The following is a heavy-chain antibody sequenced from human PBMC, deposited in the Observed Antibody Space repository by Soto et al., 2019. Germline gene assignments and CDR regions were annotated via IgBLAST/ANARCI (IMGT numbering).Heavy chain of an antibody. CDR1: GFIVSNSY. V-gene: IGHV3-53*04. Sequence: GGSLRLSCAASGFIVSNSYMSWVRRAPGKGLEWVSIIYNSGRTDYGDSVKGRFTISRHNSNNTVYLQMNSLRPEDTAVYYCAKGHGSESYPFDFWSQGSPVLVSS. CDR3: AKGHGSESYPFDF. D-gene: IGHD3-10*01. J-gene: IGHJ5*01. CDR2: IYNSGRT.